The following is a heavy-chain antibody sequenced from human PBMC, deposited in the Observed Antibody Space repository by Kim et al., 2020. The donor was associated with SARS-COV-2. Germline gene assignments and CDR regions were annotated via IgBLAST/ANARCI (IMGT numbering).Heavy chain of an antibody. D-gene: IGHD1-26*01. CDR2: ISSSSSYT. V-gene: IGHV3-11*05. CDR3: ARGLPYSGSYFFDY. J-gene: IGHJ4*02. CDR1: GFTFSDYY. Sequence: GGSLRLSCAASGFTFSDYYMSWIRQAPGKGLEWVSYISSSSSYTNYADSVKGRFTISRDNAKNSLYLQMNSLRAEDTAVYYCARGLPYSGSYFFDYWGQGTLVTVSS.